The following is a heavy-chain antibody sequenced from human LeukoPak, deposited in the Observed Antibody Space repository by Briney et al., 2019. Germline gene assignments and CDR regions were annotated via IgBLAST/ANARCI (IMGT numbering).Heavy chain of an antibody. CDR2: INHSGST. CDR1: GFTFSSYW. CDR3: ARGVSSPYYYDSSGYYRHNWFDP. Sequence: GSLRLSCAASGFTFSSYWMHWIRQPPGKGLEWIGEINHSGSTNYNPSLKSRVTISVDTSKNQFSLKLSSVTAADTAVYYCARGVSSPYYYDSSGYYRHNWFDPWGQGTLVTVSS. D-gene: IGHD3-22*01. V-gene: IGHV4-34*01. J-gene: IGHJ5*02.